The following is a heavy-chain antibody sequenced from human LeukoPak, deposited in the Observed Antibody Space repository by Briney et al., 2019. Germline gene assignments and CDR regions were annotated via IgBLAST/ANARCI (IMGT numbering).Heavy chain of an antibody. CDR3: ARSMVRGVLFFDY. CDR2: IYTSGST. CDR1: GGSISSGSYY. J-gene: IGHJ4*02. V-gene: IGHV4-61*02. D-gene: IGHD3-10*01. Sequence: SETLSLTCTVSGGSISSGSYYWSWIRQPAGKGLEWIGRIYTSGSTNYNPSLKSRVTISVDTSKNQSSLKLSSVTAADTAVYYCARSMVRGVLFFDYWGQGTLVTVSS.